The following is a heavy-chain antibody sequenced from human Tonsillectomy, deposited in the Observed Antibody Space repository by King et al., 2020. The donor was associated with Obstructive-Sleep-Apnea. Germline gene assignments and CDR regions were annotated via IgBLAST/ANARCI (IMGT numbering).Heavy chain of an antibody. CDR2: IYYSGST. D-gene: IGHD5-12*01. J-gene: IGHJ4*02. Sequence: HVQLQESGPGLVKPSETLSLTCTVSGGSISSYYWSWIRQPPGKGLEWIGYIYYSGSTNYNPSLKSRVTISVDTSKNQFSLKLSSVTAADTAVYYCARDVDNGGGTLDYWGKGTLVTVSS. CDR3: ARDVDNGGGTLDY. V-gene: IGHV4-59*01. CDR1: GGSISSYY.